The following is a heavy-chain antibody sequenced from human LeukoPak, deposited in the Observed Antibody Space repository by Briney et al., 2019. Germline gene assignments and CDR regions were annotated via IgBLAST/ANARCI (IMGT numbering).Heavy chain of an antibody. CDR3: ARAVHRYSGYEQSDAFDI. J-gene: IGHJ3*02. Sequence: GGSLRLSRAASGFTFSSYWMHWVRQAPGKGLVWVSRINSDGSSTSYADSVKGRFTISRDNAKNTLYLQMNSLRAEDTAVYYCARAVHRYSGYEQSDAFDIWGQGTMVTVSS. V-gene: IGHV3-74*01. CDR1: GFTFSSYW. D-gene: IGHD5-12*01. CDR2: INSDGSST.